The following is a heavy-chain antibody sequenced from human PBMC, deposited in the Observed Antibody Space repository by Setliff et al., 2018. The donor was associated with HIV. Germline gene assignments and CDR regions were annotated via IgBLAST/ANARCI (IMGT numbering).Heavy chain of an antibody. J-gene: IGHJ4*02. D-gene: IGHD1-20*01. CDR1: GGSIGSHY. CDR3: AREVYNWNDGVDY. Sequence: PSETLSLTCTVSGGSIGSHYWSWIRQPPGKGLEWIGSIYYSGSTNYNPSLKSRVTISVDTSKNQFSLKLSSVTAADTAVYYCAREVYNWNDGVDYWGQGTLVTVSS. CDR2: IYYSGST. V-gene: IGHV4-59*11.